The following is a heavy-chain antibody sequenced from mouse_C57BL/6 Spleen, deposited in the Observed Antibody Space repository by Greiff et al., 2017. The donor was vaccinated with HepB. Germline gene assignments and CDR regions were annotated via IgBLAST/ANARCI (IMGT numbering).Heavy chain of an antibody. J-gene: IGHJ2*01. Sequence: EVQLQESGPELVKPGASVKIPCKASGYTFTDYNMDWVKQSHGKSLEWIGDINPNNGGTIYNQKFKGKATLTVDKSSSTAYMELRSLTSEDTAVYYCARRDLYEDYFDYWGQGTTLTVSS. V-gene: IGHV1-18*01. CDR1: GYTFTDYN. CDR3: ARRDLYEDYFDY. CDR2: INPNNGGT. D-gene: IGHD1-1*01.